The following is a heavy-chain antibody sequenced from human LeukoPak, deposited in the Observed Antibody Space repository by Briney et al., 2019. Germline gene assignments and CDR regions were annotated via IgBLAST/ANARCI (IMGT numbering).Heavy chain of an antibody. Sequence: SGGSLRLSCAASGFTFSSYAMSWVRQAPGKGLEWVSAISGSGGSTYYADSVKGRFTISRDNSKNTLYLQMNSLRAEDTAVYYCASSHDYGDYVDAFDIWGQGTMVTVSS. CDR1: GFTFSSYA. V-gene: IGHV3-23*01. D-gene: IGHD4-17*01. J-gene: IGHJ3*02. CDR2: ISGSGGST. CDR3: ASSHDYGDYVDAFDI.